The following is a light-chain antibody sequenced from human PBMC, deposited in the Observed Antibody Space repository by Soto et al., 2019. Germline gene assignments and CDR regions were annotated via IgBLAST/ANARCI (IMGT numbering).Light chain of an antibody. Sequence: IVLTQSPGTLSLSPGERATLSCRASKSVSSNYLAWYQQKPGQAPRLLIYGASSRATAIPDRFSGSGSGTDFTLTISRLEPDDFAVYYCQQYGSSPWAFGQGTKVEIK. V-gene: IGKV3-20*01. CDR3: QQYGSSPWA. CDR1: KSVSSNY. CDR2: GAS. J-gene: IGKJ1*01.